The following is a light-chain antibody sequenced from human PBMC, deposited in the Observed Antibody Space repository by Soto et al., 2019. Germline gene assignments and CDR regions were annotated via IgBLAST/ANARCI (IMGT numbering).Light chain of an antibody. J-gene: IGKJ2*01. Sequence: IMLSQSAGTLSLSPGERATLSCRASQSVDSTYLAWYQQKPDQSPRLLIYATSTRAAGIPDRFSGSGSGTDFTLTISRLEPDDVAVYYCQQYDTSPPMYTFGQGTKV. CDR1: QSVDSTY. CDR2: ATS. V-gene: IGKV3-20*01. CDR3: QQYDTSPPMYT.